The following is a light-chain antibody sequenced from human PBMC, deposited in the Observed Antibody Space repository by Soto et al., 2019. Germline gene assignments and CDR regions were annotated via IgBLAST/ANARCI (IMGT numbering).Light chain of an antibody. CDR3: QQYGSSPRYT. Sequence: EIVLTQSPGTLSLSPGERVTLSCRASQSVSSSYLAWYQQKPGQAPRLLIYGASNRATGIPDRFSGSGSGTDFTLTISRLEPEDFVVYYCQQYGSSPRYTFGQGTELEIK. J-gene: IGKJ2*01. V-gene: IGKV3-20*01. CDR1: QSVSSSY. CDR2: GAS.